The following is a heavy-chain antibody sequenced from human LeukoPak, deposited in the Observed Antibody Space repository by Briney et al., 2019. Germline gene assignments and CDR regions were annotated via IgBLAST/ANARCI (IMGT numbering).Heavy chain of an antibody. CDR3: ARGPAGFDY. Sequence: KPSETLSLTCAVYGGSFSGYYWSWIRQPPGKGLEWIGEINHSGSTNYNPSLKSRVTISVDTSKNQFSLKLSSVTAADTAVYYCARGPAGFDYWGQGTLVIVSS. V-gene: IGHV4-34*01. D-gene: IGHD2-2*01. CDR1: GGSFSGYY. J-gene: IGHJ4*02. CDR2: INHSGST.